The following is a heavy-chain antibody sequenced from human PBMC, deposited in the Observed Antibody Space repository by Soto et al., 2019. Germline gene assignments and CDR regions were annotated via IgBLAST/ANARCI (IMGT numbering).Heavy chain of an antibody. J-gene: IGHJ6*02. V-gene: IGHV3-53*02. CDR2: IYSGGST. CDR3: AREGRVEYYGMDV. D-gene: IGHD1-1*01. CDR1: GFTVSSNY. Sequence: VQLVETGGGLIQPGGSLRLSCAASGFTVSSNYMSWVRQAPGKGLEWVSVIYSGGSTYYADSVKGRFTISRDNSKNTLYLQMNSLRAEDTAVYYCAREGRVEYYGMDVWGQGTTVTVSS.